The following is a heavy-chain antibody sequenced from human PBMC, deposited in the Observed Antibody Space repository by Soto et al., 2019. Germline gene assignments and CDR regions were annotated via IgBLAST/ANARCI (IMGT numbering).Heavy chain of an antibody. Sequence: GSLRLSCAASAFTFSTYSMNWVRQAPGKGLEWVASIDSSSVYIYYADSVKGRFTISRDNAKNSLYLQMNSLRAEDTAVYYCGRITDYCSSSTCPHPFDYWGQGTLVTVSS. CDR2: IDSSSVYI. J-gene: IGHJ4*02. V-gene: IGHV3-21*01. D-gene: IGHD2-2*01. CDR3: GRITDYCSSSTCPHPFDY. CDR1: AFTFSTYS.